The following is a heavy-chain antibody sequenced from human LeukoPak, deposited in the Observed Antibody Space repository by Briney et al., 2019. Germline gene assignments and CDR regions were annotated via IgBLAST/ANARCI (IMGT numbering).Heavy chain of an antibody. D-gene: IGHD5-12*01. J-gene: IGHJ4*02. CDR1: GFSCSTRG. V-gene: IGHV3-23*01. CDR3: ARDRRPARTYSGLFDY. Sequence: GGSLRLSCAASGFSCSTRGMSWVRQAPGKGLEWVSAISGNDESTFYADSVKGRFTISRDNSRNTLYLQLSSLSAEDSAIYHCARDRRPARTYSGLFDYWGQGTLVTVSS. CDR2: ISGNDEST.